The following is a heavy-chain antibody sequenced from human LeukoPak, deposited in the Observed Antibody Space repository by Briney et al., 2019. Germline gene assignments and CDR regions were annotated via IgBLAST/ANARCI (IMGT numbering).Heavy chain of an antibody. CDR3: VKDFKSGYDTFDY. D-gene: IGHD5-12*01. CDR2: MYKNGGRT. Sequence: GGPLRLSCSASGFTFSNYAMHWVRQAPGKGLEYVSAMYKNGGRTYYADSVKGRFTISRDNSKNTLYLHMTSLRAEDTAVYYCVKDFKSGYDTFDYWGQATLVTV. V-gene: IGHV3-64D*09. CDR1: GFTFSNYA. J-gene: IGHJ4*02.